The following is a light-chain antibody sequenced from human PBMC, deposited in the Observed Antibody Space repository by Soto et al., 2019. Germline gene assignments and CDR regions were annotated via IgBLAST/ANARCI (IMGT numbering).Light chain of an antibody. CDR1: QSVSSY. V-gene: IGKV3-11*01. CDR2: DAS. CDR3: QQRSNWPPT. Sequence: EIGVTKSPATLSLSPGERATLSCRASQSVSSYLAWYQQKPGQAPRLLIYDASNRATGIPARFSGSGSGTDFTLTISSLEPEDFAVYYCQQRSNWPPTFGQGTKVDIK. J-gene: IGKJ1*01.